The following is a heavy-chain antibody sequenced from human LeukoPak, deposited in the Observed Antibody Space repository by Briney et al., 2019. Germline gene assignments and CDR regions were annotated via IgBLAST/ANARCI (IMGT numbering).Heavy chain of an antibody. CDR3: ASFTFSSSWFRSSDAFDI. V-gene: IGHV1-69*04. CDR1: EGTFSSYA. CDR2: IIPILGIA. Sequence: SVKVSCKASEGTFSSYAISWVRQAPGQGLEWMGRIIPILGIANYAQKFQGRVTITADKSTSTAYMELSSLRSEDTAVYYCASFTFSSSWFRSSDAFDIWGQGTMVTVSS. J-gene: IGHJ3*02. D-gene: IGHD6-13*01.